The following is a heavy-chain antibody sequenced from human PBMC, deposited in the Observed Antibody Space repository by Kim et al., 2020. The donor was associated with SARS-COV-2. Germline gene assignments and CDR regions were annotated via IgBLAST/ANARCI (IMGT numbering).Heavy chain of an antibody. D-gene: IGHD4-17*01. CDR3: ARGREYTVTAFDY. CDR2: INHSGST. V-gene: IGHV4-34*01. Sequence: SETLSLTCAVYGGSFSGYYWSWIRQPPGKGLEWIGEINHSGSTNYNPSLKSRVTISVDTSKNQFSLKLSSVTAADTAVYYCARGREYTVTAFDYWGQGT. CDR1: GGSFSGYY. J-gene: IGHJ4*02.